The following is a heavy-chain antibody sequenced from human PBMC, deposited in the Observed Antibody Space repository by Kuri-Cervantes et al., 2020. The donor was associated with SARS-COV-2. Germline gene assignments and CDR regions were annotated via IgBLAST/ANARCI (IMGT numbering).Heavy chain of an antibody. J-gene: IGHJ6*03. CDR3: ARKECSGTSCYVGYYFYYMDV. CDR1: GFTFSDYY. V-gene: IGHV3-11*03. D-gene: IGHD2-2*01. Sequence: GGSLRLSCVASGFTFSDYYMSWIRQAPGKGLEWVSYISSSSSYIYYADSVRGRFTISRDNAKNSLYLQMSSLRAEDTAVYYCARKECSGTSCYVGYYFYYMDVWGKGTTVTVSS. CDR2: ISSSSSYI.